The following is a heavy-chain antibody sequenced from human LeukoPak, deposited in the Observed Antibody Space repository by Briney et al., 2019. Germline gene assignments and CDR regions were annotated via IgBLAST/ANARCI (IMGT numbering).Heavy chain of an antibody. CDR2: IYHRGTA. Sequence: SETLSLPCTVSGVSISAFYWSWIRQPPGKGLEGFGYIYHRGTATYHTSLRRGSAISLDTSKNQFSLKLSSVTAADTAAYYCARGGTYYTSGSYLGYWGQGTLVTVSS. CDR3: ARGGTYYTSGSYLGY. V-gene: IGHV4-59*01. D-gene: IGHD3-10*01. J-gene: IGHJ4*02. CDR1: GVSISAFY.